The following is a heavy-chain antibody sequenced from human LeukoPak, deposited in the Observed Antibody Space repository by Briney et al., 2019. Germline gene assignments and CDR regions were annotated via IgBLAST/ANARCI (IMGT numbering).Heavy chain of an antibody. V-gene: IGHV4-34*01. D-gene: IGHD4-17*01. Sequence: PSETLSLTCAVYGVSFSGYYWSWVRQPPGKGLEWLGEINHSGSTNYNPSLKSRVTISVDTSKNQFSLKLSSVTAADTAVYYCARAKLRGHYGMDVWGKGTTVTVSS. J-gene: IGHJ6*04. CDR3: ARAKLRGHYGMDV. CDR1: GVSFSGYY. CDR2: INHSGST.